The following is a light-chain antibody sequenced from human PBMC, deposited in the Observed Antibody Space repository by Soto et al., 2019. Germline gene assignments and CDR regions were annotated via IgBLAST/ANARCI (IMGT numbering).Light chain of an antibody. CDR3: QQRSSWIT. J-gene: IGKJ5*01. Sequence: IVLTQSPATLSLWPGETAILSCRASQSVSSLLSWYQQKPGQAPRLLIYDASTRAPGVPARFRGSGSATDFTLTISSLEPEDFALYYCQQRSSWITFGQGTRLEIE. V-gene: IGKV3-11*01. CDR1: QSVSSL. CDR2: DAS.